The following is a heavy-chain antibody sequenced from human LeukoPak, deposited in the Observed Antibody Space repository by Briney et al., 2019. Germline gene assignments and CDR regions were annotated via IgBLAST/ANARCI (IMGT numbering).Heavy chain of an antibody. Sequence: GGSLRLSCAASGFTFSSYEMNWVRQAAGKGLEWVSYISSASTIYYADSVKGRFTISRDNAKNSLYLQMNSLRAEDTAVYYCAREGGHGGYFDFWGQGTLVTVSS. J-gene: IGHJ4*02. CDR1: GFTFSSYE. D-gene: IGHD3-10*01. V-gene: IGHV3-48*03. CDR2: ISSASTI. CDR3: AREGGHGGYFDF.